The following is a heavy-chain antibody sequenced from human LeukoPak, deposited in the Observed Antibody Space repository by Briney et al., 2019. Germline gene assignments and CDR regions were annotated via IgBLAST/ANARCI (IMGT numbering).Heavy chain of an antibody. J-gene: IGHJ4*02. CDR3: ARAALRTPLTYFDY. D-gene: IGHD5-12*01. V-gene: IGHV4-39*07. CDR2: IYYSGNT. Sequence: PSETLSLTCTVSGGSISSYYWGWIRQPPGKGLEWIGSIYYSGNTYYNPSLKSRVTISVDTSKNQFSLKLTSVTAADTAVYYCARAALRTPLTYFDYWGQGTLVTVSS. CDR1: GGSISSYY.